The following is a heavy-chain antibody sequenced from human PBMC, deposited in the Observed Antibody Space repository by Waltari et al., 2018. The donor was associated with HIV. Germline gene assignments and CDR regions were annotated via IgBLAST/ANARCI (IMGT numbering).Heavy chain of an antibody. Sequence: EVQLVQSGAAVKKPGESLTISCKGSGYSFTSYWIGWVRQMPGKGLEWMGITSPGDTDTRYSPSFQGQVTISADKSISTAYLQWSSLKASDTAMYYCARRFTMVRGAIGAFDIWGQGTMVTVSS. CDR3: ARRFTMVRGAIGAFDI. CDR2: TSPGDTDT. V-gene: IGHV5-51*01. D-gene: IGHD3-10*01. J-gene: IGHJ3*02. CDR1: GYSFTSYW.